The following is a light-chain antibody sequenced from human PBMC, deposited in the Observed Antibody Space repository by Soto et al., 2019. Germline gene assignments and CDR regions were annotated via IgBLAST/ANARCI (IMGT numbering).Light chain of an antibody. CDR2: GAS. Sequence: EIVLTQSPGTLSLSPGERATLSCRGSQSVSSTSLAWYQQKPGQAPRLLIFGASSRATGIPDRFSGSGSGTDFTLAISRLEPEDFAIYYCQHYGSSHWTFGQGTKVDIK. CDR1: QSVSSTS. CDR3: QHYGSSHWT. J-gene: IGKJ1*01. V-gene: IGKV3-20*01.